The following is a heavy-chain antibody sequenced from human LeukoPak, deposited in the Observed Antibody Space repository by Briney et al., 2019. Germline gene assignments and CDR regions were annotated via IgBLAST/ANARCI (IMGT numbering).Heavy chain of an antibody. D-gene: IGHD3-22*01. J-gene: IGHJ4*02. CDR2: ISGTGGMT. CDR3: ATLDYFDSSTYGDH. Sequence: AGGSLRLSCAASGFTFNSYAMSWVRQAPGKGLEWVSAISGTGGMTYYADSVKGRFTISRDNSKNTLNLQMNSLRAEDTAVYYCATLDYFDSSTYGDHWGQGTLVTVSS. CDR1: GFTFNSYA. V-gene: IGHV3-23*01.